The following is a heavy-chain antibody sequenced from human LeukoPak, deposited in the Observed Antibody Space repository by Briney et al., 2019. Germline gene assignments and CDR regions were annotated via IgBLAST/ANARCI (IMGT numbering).Heavy chain of an antibody. Sequence: SETLSLTCTVSGDSMSNYHWTWIRQSPGKGLEYIGYIYNIGTTNYNPSLKSRVTISVDMSKKQFSLKLNSVTAADTAMYYCARGSDGYRFDAWGQRRLATVSS. J-gene: IGHJ5*02. D-gene: IGHD5-18*01. CDR3: ARGSDGYRFDA. CDR1: GDSMSNYH. V-gene: IGHV4-59*01. CDR2: IYNIGTT.